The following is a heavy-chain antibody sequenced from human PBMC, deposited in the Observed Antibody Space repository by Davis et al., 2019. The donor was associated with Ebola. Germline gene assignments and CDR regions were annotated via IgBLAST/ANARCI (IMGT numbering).Heavy chain of an antibody. CDR2: INHSGST. J-gene: IGHJ4*02. CDR1: GGSFSGYY. D-gene: IGHD3-3*01. CDR3: ARGRTIFGVVIIGFDY. Sequence: PSETLSLTCAVYGGSFSGYYWSWIRQPPGKGLEWIGEINHSGSTNYNPSLKSRVTISVDTSKNQFSLKLSSVTAADTAVYYCARGRTIFGVVIIGFDYWGQGTLVTVSS. V-gene: IGHV4-34*01.